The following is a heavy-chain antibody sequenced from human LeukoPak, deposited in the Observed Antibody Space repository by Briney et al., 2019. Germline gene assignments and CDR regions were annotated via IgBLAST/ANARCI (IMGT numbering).Heavy chain of an antibody. CDR1: GGSFSGYY. Sequence: PSETLSLTCAVYGGSFSGYYWSWIRQPPGKGLEWIGEINHSGSTNYNPSLKSRVTISVDTSKNQFSLKLSSVTAADTAVYYCARDTGTGTNWFDPWGQGTLVTVSS. D-gene: IGHD2-8*02. V-gene: IGHV4-34*01. CDR3: ARDTGTGTNWFDP. CDR2: INHSGST. J-gene: IGHJ5*02.